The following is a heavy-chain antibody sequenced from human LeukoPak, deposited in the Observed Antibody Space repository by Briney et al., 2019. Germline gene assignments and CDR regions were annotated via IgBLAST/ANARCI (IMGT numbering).Heavy chain of an antibody. CDR2: IYPGDSDA. V-gene: IGHV5-51*01. D-gene: IGHD3-16*01. J-gene: IGHJ3*02. CDR3: ARRIFGGGGYAFDI. CDR1: GYSFTNYW. Sequence: GESLKISCKASGYSFTNYWIGWVRQMPGKGLEYMGIIYPGDSDARYSPSFRGQVTISADRSNNTAYLQWRSLEASDTAIYYCARRIFGGGGYAFDIWGQGTVVTVSS.